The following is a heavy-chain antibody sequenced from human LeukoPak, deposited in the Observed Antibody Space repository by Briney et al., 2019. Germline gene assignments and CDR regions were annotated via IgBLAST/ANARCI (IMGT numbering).Heavy chain of an antibody. CDR1: GGTFSSYA. CDR2: IIPIFGTA. CDR3: ARAEYSGSYTGYAFDI. J-gene: IGHJ3*02. V-gene: IGHV1-69*05. Sequence: GSSVKVSCKASGGTFSSYAISWVRQAPGQGLEWMGGIIPIFGTANYAQKFQGRVTITTDESTSTAYMELSSLRSEDTAVYYCARAEYSGSYTGYAFDIWGQGTVVTVSS. D-gene: IGHD1-26*01.